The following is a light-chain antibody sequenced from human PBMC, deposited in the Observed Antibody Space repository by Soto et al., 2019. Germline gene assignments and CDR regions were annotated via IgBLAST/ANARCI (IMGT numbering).Light chain of an antibody. CDR3: QQCYSKPLN. J-gene: IGKJ4*01. CDR2: AAS. V-gene: IGKV1-39*01. CDR1: QSISSY. Sequence: QMPLSRQCPPGYVGAIVTITCRASQSISSYLNWYQQKPGKAPKLLIYAASSLQSGVPSRFSGSGSGTDFTLTISRLQPEDFATYYCQQCYSKPLNFCGRTKVEI.